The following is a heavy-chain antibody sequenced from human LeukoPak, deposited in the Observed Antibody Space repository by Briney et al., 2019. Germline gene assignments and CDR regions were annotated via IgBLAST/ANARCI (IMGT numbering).Heavy chain of an antibody. CDR3: AKAGVRYFDSSGLYAFDF. J-gene: IGHJ3*01. Sequence: SETLSLTCAVSGGSISSTSYYWAWIRQPPGKGLEWSGTIYYSGSTYHNPSLKSRVTMSVDTSTNQFSLKLSSVDAADTAVYYCAKAGVRYFDSSGLYAFDFWGQGTTVTVSS. V-gene: IGHV4-39*01. D-gene: IGHD3-22*01. CDR1: GGSISSTSYY. CDR2: IYYSGST.